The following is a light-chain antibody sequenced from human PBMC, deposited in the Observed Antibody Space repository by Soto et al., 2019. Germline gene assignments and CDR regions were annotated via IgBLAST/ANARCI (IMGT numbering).Light chain of an antibody. CDR2: DVT. CDR3: SSYTTRTTLAI. Sequence: QSVLTQPASVSGSPGQSITISCTGTSSDVGAYNYVSWYQHHPGKAPKLMIYDVTNRPSGVSNRFSGSKSGNTASLTISGLQAEDEADSYCSSYTTRTTLAIFGGGTELTVL. CDR1: SSDVGAYNY. V-gene: IGLV2-14*03. J-gene: IGLJ2*01.